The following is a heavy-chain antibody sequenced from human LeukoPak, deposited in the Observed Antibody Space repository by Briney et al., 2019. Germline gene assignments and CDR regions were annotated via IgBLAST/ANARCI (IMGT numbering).Heavy chain of an antibody. Sequence: ASVKVSCKVSGYTFTSYAMHWVRQAPGQRLEWMGWINAGNGNTKYSQKFQGRVTITRDTSASTAYMELSSLRSEDTAVYYCARGPITIFGVDPYGMDVWGQGTTVTVSS. CDR3: ARGPITIFGVDPYGMDV. CDR2: INAGNGNT. D-gene: IGHD3-3*01. V-gene: IGHV1-3*01. J-gene: IGHJ6*02. CDR1: GYTFTSYA.